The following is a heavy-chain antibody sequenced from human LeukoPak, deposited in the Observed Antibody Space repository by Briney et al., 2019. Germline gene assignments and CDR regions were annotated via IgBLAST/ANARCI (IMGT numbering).Heavy chain of an antibody. J-gene: IGHJ6*03. D-gene: IGHD4-17*01. CDR2: IYYSGST. CDR1: GGSISSYY. V-gene: IGHV4-59*01. Sequence: PSETLSLTCTVSGGSISSYYWSWIRQPPGKGLEWIGYIYYSGSTNYNPSLKSRVTISVDTSKNQFSLKLSSVTAADTAVYYCARARTVTTHYYYYYMDVWGKGTTVTVSS. CDR3: ARARTVTTHYYYYYMDV.